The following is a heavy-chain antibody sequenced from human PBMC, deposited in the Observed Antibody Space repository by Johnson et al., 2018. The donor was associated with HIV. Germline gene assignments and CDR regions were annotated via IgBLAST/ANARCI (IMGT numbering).Heavy chain of an antibody. CDR1: GFTFDDYG. CDR3: ARDLHDSSGYYYEGDAFDI. J-gene: IGHJ3*02. D-gene: IGHD3-22*01. CDR2: LNWNAGST. V-gene: IGHV3-20*04. Sequence: VQLVESGGGVVRPGGSLRLSCAASGFTFDDYGMSWVRHVPGKGLEWVSGLNWNAGSTGYADSVKGRFTISRDNAKNSLYLQMNSLRAEDTAVYYCARDLHDSSGYYYEGDAFDIWGQGTMVTVSS.